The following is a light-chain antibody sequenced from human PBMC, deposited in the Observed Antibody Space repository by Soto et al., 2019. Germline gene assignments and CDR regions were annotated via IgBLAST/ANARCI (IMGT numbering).Light chain of an antibody. J-gene: IGKJ4*01. CDR2: DAS. Sequence: EIVLTQSPATLSLSPGERATLSCRASQSVSGYLVWYQQKPGQAPRLLIYDASNRATGIPARFSGSGSGTDFTLTISSLEPEDFAVYHCHHRNNWHALTFGGGTKVEIK. CDR1: QSVSGY. V-gene: IGKV3-11*01. CDR3: HHRNNWHALT.